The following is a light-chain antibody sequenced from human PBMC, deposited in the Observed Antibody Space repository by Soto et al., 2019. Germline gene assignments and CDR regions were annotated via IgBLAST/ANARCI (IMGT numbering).Light chain of an antibody. Sequence: DIQMTQSPSTLSASVGDRVTITCRASQSISSWLAWYQQKPGKAPKLLIYDASSLESGVPSRFGGSESGTEFPLTISSLQPDDFATYYCQQYNSYSGTFGQRTKVEIK. CDR1: QSISSW. CDR2: DAS. J-gene: IGKJ1*01. CDR3: QQYNSYSGT. V-gene: IGKV1-5*01.